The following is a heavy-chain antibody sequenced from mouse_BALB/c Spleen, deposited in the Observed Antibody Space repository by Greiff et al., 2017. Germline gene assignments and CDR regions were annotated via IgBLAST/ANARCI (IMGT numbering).Heavy chain of an antibody. J-gene: IGHJ4*01. CDR2: IDPSDSYT. CDR1: GYTFTSYW. V-gene: IGHV1S127*01. D-gene: IGHD3-1*01. Sequence: VQLQQPGAELVKPGASVKMSCKASGYTFTSYWMHWVKQRPGQGLEWIGVIDPSDSYTSYNQKFKGKATLTVDTSSSTAYMQLSSLTSEDSAVYYCTRSGGFLYAMDYWGQGTSVTVSS. CDR3: TRSGGFLYAMDY.